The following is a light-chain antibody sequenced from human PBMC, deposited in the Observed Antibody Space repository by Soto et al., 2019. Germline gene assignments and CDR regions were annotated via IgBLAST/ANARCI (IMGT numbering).Light chain of an antibody. CDR1: QSISSW. CDR2: DAS. Sequence: DIQLTQSPSFLSASVGDRVTITYRASQSISSWLAWYQQRPGKAPKLLIYDASSLQSGVPSRFSGSGSGTEFTLTISSLQPDDFATYYCQQYNSYSPAFGQGTKVDIK. CDR3: QQYNSYSPA. V-gene: IGKV1-5*01. J-gene: IGKJ1*01.